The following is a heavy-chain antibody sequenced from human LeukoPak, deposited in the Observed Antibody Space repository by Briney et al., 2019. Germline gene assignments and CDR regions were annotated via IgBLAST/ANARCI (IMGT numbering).Heavy chain of an antibody. CDR3: ARGHLLWFGESPGVYFDY. J-gene: IGHJ4*02. V-gene: IGHV1-46*01. Sequence: ASVKVSCKASGYTFTGYYMHWVRQAPGQGLEWMGIINPSGGSTSYAQKFQGRVTMTRDTSTSTVYMELSSLRTEDTAVYYCARGHLLWFGESPGVYFDYWGQGTLVTVSS. D-gene: IGHD3-10*01. CDR2: INPSGGST. CDR1: GYTFTGYY.